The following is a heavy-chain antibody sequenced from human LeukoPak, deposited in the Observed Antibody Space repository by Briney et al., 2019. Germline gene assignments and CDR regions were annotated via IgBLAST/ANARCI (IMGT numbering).Heavy chain of an antibody. V-gene: IGHV3-64*01. Sequence: PGGSLTLFCAPSEFTLSIQAMQCVRHAPGEGLEYDASIIRNGGSTYYANFVKGRFIISRENSKNTLYLQMGSLRAEDMAVYHCARGGRADASGWYMWFDPWGQGTLVTASS. CDR3: ARGGRADASGWYMWFDP. CDR1: EFTLSIQA. J-gene: IGHJ5*02. CDR2: IIRNGGST. D-gene: IGHD6-19*01.